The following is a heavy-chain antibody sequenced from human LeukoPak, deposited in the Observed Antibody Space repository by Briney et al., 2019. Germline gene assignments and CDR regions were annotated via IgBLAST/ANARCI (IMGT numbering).Heavy chain of an antibody. D-gene: IGHD3-22*01. CDR3: ARGHEDYDSSGYYRFDY. V-gene: IGHV4-31*03. Sequence: SETLSLTCTVSGGSIRSGGDYWSWIRQHPGKGLEWIGYIHYSESTYYNPSLRSRVTISVDTSKNQFSLKLNSMTAADTAVYFCARGHEDYDSSGYYRFDYWGQGTLVTVSS. CDR2: IHYSEST. CDR1: GGSIRSGGDY. J-gene: IGHJ4*02.